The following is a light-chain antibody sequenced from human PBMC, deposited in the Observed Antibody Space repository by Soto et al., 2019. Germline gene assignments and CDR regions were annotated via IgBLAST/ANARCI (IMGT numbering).Light chain of an antibody. CDR2: EVS. V-gene: IGLV2-23*02. CDR3: CSYAGSTTLSV. Sequence: QSVLTQPASVSGSPGQSITISCTGTSSDVGSYSLVSWYQQHPGKAPKLMIYEVSKRPSGVSNRFSASKSGNTASLTISGLQAEDEADYYCCSYAGSTTLSVFGSGPKVTVL. J-gene: IGLJ1*01. CDR1: SSDVGSYSL.